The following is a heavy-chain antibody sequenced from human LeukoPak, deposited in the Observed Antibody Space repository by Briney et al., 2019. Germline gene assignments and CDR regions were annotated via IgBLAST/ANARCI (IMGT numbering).Heavy chain of an antibody. CDR1: GGSFSGYY. Sequence: PSETLSLTCAVYGGSFSGYYWSWIRQPPGKGLEWIGEINHSGSTNYNPSLKSRVTISVDTSKNQFSPKLSSVTAADTAVYYCARLPVRATMDYWGQGTLVTVSS. V-gene: IGHV4-34*01. CDR3: ARLPVRATMDY. CDR2: INHSGST. J-gene: IGHJ4*02. D-gene: IGHD1-26*01.